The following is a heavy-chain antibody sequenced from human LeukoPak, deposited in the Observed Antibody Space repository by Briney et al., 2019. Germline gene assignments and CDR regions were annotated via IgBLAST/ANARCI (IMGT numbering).Heavy chain of an antibody. CDR3: ASGGYSYGLDY. Sequence: SETLSLTCTVSGGSISSYYWSWIRQPPGKGLEWIGYIYYSGSTNYNPSLKSRVTISVDTSKNQFSLKLSSVTGADTAVYYCASGGYSYGLDYWGQGTLVTVSS. V-gene: IGHV4-59*01. D-gene: IGHD5-18*01. CDR2: IYYSGST. J-gene: IGHJ4*02. CDR1: GGSISSYY.